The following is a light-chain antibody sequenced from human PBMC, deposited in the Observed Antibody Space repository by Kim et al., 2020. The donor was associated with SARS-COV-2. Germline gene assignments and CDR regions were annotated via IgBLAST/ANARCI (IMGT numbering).Light chain of an antibody. Sequence: GQSGTISCTGTSSDVGGYNYVSWYQQHPGKAPKLLTYEVSKRPSGVPDRFSGSKSGNTASLTVSGLQAEDEADYYCSSYAGSNNFVFGTGTKVTVL. CDR3: SSYAGSNNFV. J-gene: IGLJ1*01. CDR2: EVS. CDR1: SSDVGGYNY. V-gene: IGLV2-8*01.